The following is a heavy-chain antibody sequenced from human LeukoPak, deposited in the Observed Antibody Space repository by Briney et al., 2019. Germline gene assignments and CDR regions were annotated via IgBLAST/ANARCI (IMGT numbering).Heavy chain of an antibody. Sequence: GGSLRLSCAASGFTFSSHVMNWVRQAPGKGLEWVSAISGSGGSTYYADSVKGRFTISRDNSKNTLYLQMNSLRADDTAVYYCAKETPGYTYGIPFDYWGQGTLVTVSS. D-gene: IGHD5-18*01. CDR3: AKETPGYTYGIPFDY. CDR1: GFTFSSHV. J-gene: IGHJ4*02. V-gene: IGHV3-23*01. CDR2: ISGSGGST.